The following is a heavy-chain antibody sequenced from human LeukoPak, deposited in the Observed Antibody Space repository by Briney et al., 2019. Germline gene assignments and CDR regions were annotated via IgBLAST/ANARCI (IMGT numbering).Heavy chain of an antibody. CDR1: GFTFSSYS. CDR3: AREDGDYLVYYYMDV. V-gene: IGHV3-48*01. Sequence: GGSLRLSCAASGFTFSSYSMNWVRQTPGKGLEWVSYISSSSSTIYYADSVKGRFTISRDNAKNSLYLQMNSLRAEDTAVYYCAREDGDYLVYYYMDVWGKRTTVTVSS. D-gene: IGHD4-17*01. J-gene: IGHJ6*03. CDR2: ISSSSSTI.